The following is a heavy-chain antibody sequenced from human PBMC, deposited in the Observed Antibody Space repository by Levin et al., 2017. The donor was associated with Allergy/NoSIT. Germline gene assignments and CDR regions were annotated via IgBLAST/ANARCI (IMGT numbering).Heavy chain of an antibody. V-gene: IGHV3-11*01. CDR1: GFTFSDYY. Sequence: PGGSLRLSCAASGFTFSDYYMSWIRQAPGKGLEWVSYISSSGSTIYYADSVKGRFTISRDNAKNSLYLQMNSLRAEDTAVYYCARSRQQWLVRSRYFDLWGRGTLVTVSS. CDR2: ISSSGSTI. D-gene: IGHD6-19*01. CDR3: ARSRQQWLVRSRYFDL. J-gene: IGHJ2*01.